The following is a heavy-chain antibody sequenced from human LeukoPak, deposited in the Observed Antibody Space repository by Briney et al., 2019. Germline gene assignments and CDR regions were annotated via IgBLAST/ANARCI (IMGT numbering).Heavy chain of an antibody. D-gene: IGHD6-13*01. J-gene: IGHJ4*01. CDR1: GFTFSSYW. CDR2: IKQDGGEK. Sequence: GGSLRLSCAVSGFTFSSYWMNWVRQAPGKGLEWVASIKQDGGEKSYVDSVKGRFTISRDSAKNSLYLQMSSLRAEDTAVYYCARDGTAAGLYFDLWGQGTLVTVSS. CDR3: ARDGTAAGLYFDL. V-gene: IGHV3-7*01.